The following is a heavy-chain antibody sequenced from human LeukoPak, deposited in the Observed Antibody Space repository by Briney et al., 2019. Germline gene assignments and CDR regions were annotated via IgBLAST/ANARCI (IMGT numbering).Heavy chain of an antibody. CDR3: ARYYYDSSGCDY. J-gene: IGHJ4*02. CDR1: GGSVSSGSYY. CDR2: IYYSGST. Sequence: PSETLSLTCTVSGGSVSSGSYYWSWIRQPPGKGLEWIGYIYYSGSTNYNPSLKSRVTISVDTSKNQFSLKLSSVTAADTAVYYCARYYYDSSGCDYWGQGTLVTVSS. V-gene: IGHV4-61*01. D-gene: IGHD3-22*01.